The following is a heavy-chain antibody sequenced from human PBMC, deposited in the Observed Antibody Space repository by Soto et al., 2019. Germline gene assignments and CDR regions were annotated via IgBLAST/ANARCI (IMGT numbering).Heavy chain of an antibody. D-gene: IGHD2-21*01. J-gene: IGHJ6*02. CDR1: GFTFSSYE. V-gene: IGHV3-48*03. CDR2: ISSSGSTI. Sequence: PRGSLRLSCAASGFTFSSYEMNWVRQAPGKGLEWVSYISSSGSTIYYADSVKGRFTISRDNAKNSLYLQMNSLRAEDTAVYYCARVRLGGMDVWGQGTTVTVSS. CDR3: ARVRLGGMDV.